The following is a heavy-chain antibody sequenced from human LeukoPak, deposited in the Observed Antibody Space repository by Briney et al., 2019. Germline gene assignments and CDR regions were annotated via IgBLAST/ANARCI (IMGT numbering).Heavy chain of an antibody. J-gene: IGHJ4*02. Sequence: ASVKVSCKASGYTFTSYGISWVRQAPGQGLEWMGWISAYNGNTNYAQKLQGRVTMTTDTSTSTAYMELRSLRSDDTAVYYCARDPDRGWYGGGLPFDYWGQGTLVTASS. D-gene: IGHD6-19*01. CDR2: ISAYNGNT. CDR1: GYTFTSYG. CDR3: ARDPDRGWYGGGLPFDY. V-gene: IGHV1-18*01.